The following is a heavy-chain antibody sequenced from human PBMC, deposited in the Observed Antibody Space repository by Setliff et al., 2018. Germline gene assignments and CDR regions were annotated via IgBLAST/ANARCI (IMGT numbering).Heavy chain of an antibody. CDR1: GGSISSHY. Sequence: PSETLSLTCTVSGGSISSHYWNWIRQPPGKGLEWIGYIYYRGSTNYNPSLRSRVTMSVDTSKTHFSLTLSSVTAADTAVYYCARSYDSSASNWFDPWGRGTLVTVSS. J-gene: IGHJ5*02. D-gene: IGHD3-22*01. CDR3: ARSYDSSASNWFDP. V-gene: IGHV4-59*11. CDR2: IYYRGST.